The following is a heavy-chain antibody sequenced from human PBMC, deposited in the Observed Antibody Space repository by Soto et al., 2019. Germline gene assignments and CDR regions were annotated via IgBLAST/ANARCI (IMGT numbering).Heavy chain of an antibody. V-gene: IGHV1-69*01. CDR1: GGTFSSYA. J-gene: IGHJ4*02. Sequence: QVQLVQSGAEVKKPGSSVKVSCTASGGTFSSYAISWVRQAPGQGLEWMGGIIPIFGTANYAQKFQGRVTITADESTSTAYMELSSLRSEDTAVYYCAGEISGYCSGGSCYTGGYWGQGTLVTVSS. D-gene: IGHD2-15*01. CDR2: IIPIFGTA. CDR3: AGEISGYCSGGSCYTGGY.